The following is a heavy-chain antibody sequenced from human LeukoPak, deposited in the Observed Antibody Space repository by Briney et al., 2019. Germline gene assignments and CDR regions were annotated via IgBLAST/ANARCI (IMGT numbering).Heavy chain of an antibody. CDR2: IYTCGST. Sequence: PSETVSLTCTVSGRSLHGYFWRWIRQPARRGLEGVGRIYTCGSTDYNTSLKSRVTISVGKSKNQLSLRLNSVTAADTALYYCAREARHHYDGSGYYLDYRGQGTLVTVSS. CDR3: AREARHHYDGSGYYLDY. D-gene: IGHD3-22*01. J-gene: IGHJ4*02. CDR1: GRSLHGYF. V-gene: IGHV4-4*07.